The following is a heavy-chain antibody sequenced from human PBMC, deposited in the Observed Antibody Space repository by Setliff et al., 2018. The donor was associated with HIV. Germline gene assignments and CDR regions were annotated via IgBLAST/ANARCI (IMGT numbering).Heavy chain of an antibody. CDR3: ATWTRAETSENFQH. Sequence: PGESLKISCKASGYSFTIYWIGRVRQMPGKGLEWMGVIYTGDSDTRYSPSFQGQVTISADKSITTAYVQWSSLKASDTAMYYCATWTRAETSENFQHWGQGTLVTVSS. CDR1: GYSFTIYW. CDR2: IYTGDSDT. V-gene: IGHV5-51*01. J-gene: IGHJ1*01. D-gene: IGHD4-17*01.